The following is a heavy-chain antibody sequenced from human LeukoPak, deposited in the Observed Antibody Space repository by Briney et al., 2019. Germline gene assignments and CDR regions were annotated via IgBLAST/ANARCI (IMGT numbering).Heavy chain of an antibody. CDR1: GGSISSYY. J-gene: IGHJ5*02. CDR3: ARHGRYTQQLVRP. D-gene: IGHD6-13*01. V-gene: IGHV4-59*08. Sequence: PSETLSPTCTVSGGSISSYYWSWIRQPPGKGLEWIGYIYYSGSTNYNPSLKSRVTISVDTSKNQFSLKLSSVTAADTAVYYCARHGRYTQQLVRPWGQGTLVTVSS. CDR2: IYYSGST.